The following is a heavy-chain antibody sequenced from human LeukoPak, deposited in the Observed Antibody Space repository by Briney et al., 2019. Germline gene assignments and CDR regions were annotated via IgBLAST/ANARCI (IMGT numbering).Heavy chain of an antibody. CDR3: ARQNYYYYYMDV. Sequence: NPSETLSLTCTVSAYSISSGYYWGWIRQPPGKGLGWIGTIYHSGSTYYNPSLKSRVTISVDTSKNQFSLKLSSVTAADTAVYYCARQNYYYYYMDVWGKGTTVTVSS. CDR1: AYSISSGYY. V-gene: IGHV4-38-2*02. J-gene: IGHJ6*03. CDR2: IYHSGST.